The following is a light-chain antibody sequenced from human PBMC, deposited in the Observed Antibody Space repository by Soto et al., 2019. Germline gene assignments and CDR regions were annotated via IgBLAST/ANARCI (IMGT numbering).Light chain of an antibody. CDR2: GGS. J-gene: IGKJ3*01. V-gene: IGKV3-20*01. CDR1: QSISSSN. CDR3: QQYGSTVT. Sequence: EIVLTQSPGTLSLSPGERATLSCRASQSISSSNLAWYQQKPGQAPRLHIYGGSSRATGIPDRFSGSGSGTDFTLTISRLEPEDFAVYFWQQYGSTVTFGPGTKVDIK.